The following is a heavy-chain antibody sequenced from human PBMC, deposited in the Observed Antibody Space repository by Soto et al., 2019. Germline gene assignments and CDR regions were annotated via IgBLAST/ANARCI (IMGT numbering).Heavy chain of an antibody. CDR2: IYHSGST. CDR1: GGSISSGDYY. V-gene: IGHV4-30-4*01. Sequence: SETLSLTCSVSGGSISSGDYYWSWIRQSPGRGLEWIAYIYHSGSTYYSPSLKSRVTVSINMSKNQFSLRLTSVTAADTATYYCAVNSGNYNFDNWGQGTPVTVS. J-gene: IGHJ4*02. CDR3: AVNSGNYNFDN. D-gene: IGHD1-26*01.